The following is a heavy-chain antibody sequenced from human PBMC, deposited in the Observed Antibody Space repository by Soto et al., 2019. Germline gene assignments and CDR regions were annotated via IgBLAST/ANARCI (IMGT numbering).Heavy chain of an antibody. J-gene: IGHJ4*02. V-gene: IGHV3-23*01. D-gene: IGHD3-16*01. Sequence: EVQLLDSGGGLVQPGGSLRLSCAASGFTLSSYAMSWVLQAPGKGLAWVSAISGSGGSPYYADSVKGRFTIYRDNSKNTLYLQRNSLRAEDTAVYYCENHRGASWGQGTLVTVSS. CDR1: GFTLSSYA. CDR2: ISGSGGSP. CDR3: ENHRGAS.